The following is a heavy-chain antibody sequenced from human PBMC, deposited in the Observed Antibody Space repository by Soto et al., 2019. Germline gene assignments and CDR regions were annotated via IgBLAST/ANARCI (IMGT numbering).Heavy chain of an antibody. CDR2: INHSGNT. V-gene: IGHV4-34*01. Sequence: SETLSLTCAVYGGSFSGYYWSWIRQPPGKGLEWIGEINHSGNTFYNPSLKSRVTISIDTSRNQVSLKLSSVTAADTAIYYCARVSYCSTTSCYSGDSYYFDYWGRGTLVTVSS. CDR1: GGSFSGYY. D-gene: IGHD2-2*01. CDR3: ARVSYCSTTSCYSGDSYYFDY. J-gene: IGHJ4*02.